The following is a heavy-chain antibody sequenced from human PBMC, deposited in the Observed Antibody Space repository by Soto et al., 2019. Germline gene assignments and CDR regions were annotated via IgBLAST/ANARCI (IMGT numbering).Heavy chain of an antibody. Sequence: ASVKVSCKASGYTFTSYGISWVRQAPGQGLEWMGWISAYNGNTNYAQKLQGRVTMTTDTSTSTAYMELRSLRSDDTAVYYCARERARKQQLSQHHWYFDLWGRGTLVTVSS. V-gene: IGHV1-18*01. D-gene: IGHD6-13*01. CDR3: ARERARKQQLSQHHWYFDL. CDR1: GYTFTSYG. J-gene: IGHJ2*01. CDR2: ISAYNGNT.